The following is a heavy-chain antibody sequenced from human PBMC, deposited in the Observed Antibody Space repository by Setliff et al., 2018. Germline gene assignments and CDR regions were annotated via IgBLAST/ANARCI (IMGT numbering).Heavy chain of an antibody. CDR1: GFTFSSYA. CDR3: AKNGFGVVALGVNNWFDP. J-gene: IGHJ5*02. D-gene: IGHD3-10*01. V-gene: IGHV3-33*06. Sequence: PGGSLRLSCAASGFTFSSYAMHWVRQAPGKGLEWVAVIWYDGSNKYYADSVKGRFTISRDNSKNTLYLQMNSLRTEDTAVYYCAKNGFGVVALGVNNWFDPWGQGTLVTVSS. CDR2: IWYDGSNK.